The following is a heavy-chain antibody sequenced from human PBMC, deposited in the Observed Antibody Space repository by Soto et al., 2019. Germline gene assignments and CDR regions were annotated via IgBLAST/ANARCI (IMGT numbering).Heavy chain of an antibody. J-gene: IGHJ5*02. V-gene: IGHV3-21*01. D-gene: IGHD3-16*01. CDR2: ISRSSSYI. Sequence: EVQLVESGGGLVKPGGSLRLSCAASGFTFSSYSMNWVRQAPGKGLEWVSSISRSSSYIYYADSVKGRFTISRDNAKNPLYLQMNSLRAEDTAVYYCARDLHDYVSFRFDPWGQGTLVTVSS. CDR3: ARDLHDYVSFRFDP. CDR1: GFTFSSYS.